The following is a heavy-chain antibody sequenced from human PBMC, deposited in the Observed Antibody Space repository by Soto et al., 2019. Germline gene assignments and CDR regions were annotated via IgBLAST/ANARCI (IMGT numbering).Heavy chain of an antibody. CDR1: GYTFTSYY. Sequence: VASVKVSCKASGYTFTSYYMHWVRQAPGQGLEWMGIINPSGGSTSYAQKFQGRVTMTRDTSTSTVYMELSSLRSEDTAVYYCARVHVVGSYLAGFDYWGQGTLVTVSS. J-gene: IGHJ4*02. CDR3: ARVHVVGSYLAGFDY. CDR2: INPSGGST. V-gene: IGHV1-46*01. D-gene: IGHD1-26*01.